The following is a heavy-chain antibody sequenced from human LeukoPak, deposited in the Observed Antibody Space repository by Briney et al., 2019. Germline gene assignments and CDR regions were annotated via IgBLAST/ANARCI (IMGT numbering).Heavy chain of an antibody. CDR1: GGSISSSSYY. CDR3: ARSVRAVAGRIDY. CDR2: IYYSGTT. J-gene: IGHJ4*02. D-gene: IGHD6-19*01. V-gene: IGHV4-39*01. Sequence: PSETLSLTCTVSGGSISSSSYYWGWIRQPPGKGLEWIGNIYYSGTTYYNPSLKSRLTISVDTSKNQFSLKLSSVTAADTAVYYCARSVRAVAGRIDYWGQGTLVTVSS.